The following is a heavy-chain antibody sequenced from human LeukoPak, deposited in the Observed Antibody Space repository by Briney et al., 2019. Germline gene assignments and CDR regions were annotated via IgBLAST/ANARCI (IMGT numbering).Heavy chain of an antibody. J-gene: IGHJ4*02. Sequence: ASVKVSCTASGYSFTSYGINWVRQAPGQGLEWMGWINAYNGNTNYAQKFQGRVTMTKDTSTDTAYLELRSLTSDDTAVYYCARGTTVTPPSDSWGQGTLVTVSS. D-gene: IGHD4-17*01. CDR1: GYSFTSYG. CDR3: ARGTTVTPPSDS. CDR2: INAYNGNT. V-gene: IGHV1-18*01.